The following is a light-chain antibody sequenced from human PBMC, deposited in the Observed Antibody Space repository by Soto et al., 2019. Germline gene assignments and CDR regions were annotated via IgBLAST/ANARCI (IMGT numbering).Light chain of an antibody. CDR2: DAS. V-gene: IGKV1-5*01. CDR1: QSISTG. J-gene: IGKJ1*01. Sequence: DIQMTQSPSTLSSSVGDRVTITCRASQSISTGLAWYQQKPGKAPNLLIYDASTLESGVPSRFSGSGAGTEFTLTISSLQPDDFATYYCQHDRTVWAFGQGTKVDIK. CDR3: QHDRTVWA.